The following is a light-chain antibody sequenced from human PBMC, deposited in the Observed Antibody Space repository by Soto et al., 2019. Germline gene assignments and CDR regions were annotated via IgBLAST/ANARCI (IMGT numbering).Light chain of an antibody. CDR1: QSVSSY. CDR2: DAS. CDR3: QQSYSTLT. V-gene: IGKV3-11*01. J-gene: IGKJ4*01. Sequence: EIVLTQSPATLSLSPGERATLSCRASQSVSSYLAWYQQKPGQAPRLLIYDASNRATGIPARFSGSGSGTDFTLTISSLEPEDFAVYYCQQSYSTLTFGGGTKVEIK.